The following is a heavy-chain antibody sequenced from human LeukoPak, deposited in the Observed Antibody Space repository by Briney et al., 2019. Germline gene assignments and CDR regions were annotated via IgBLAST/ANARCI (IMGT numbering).Heavy chain of an antibody. V-gene: IGHV3-11*01. J-gene: IGHJ4*02. CDR2: ISPGGNTI. D-gene: IGHD6-19*01. CDR3: AAGRDIAVAGPGGYFDY. CDR1: GFTFSDYH. Sequence: GASPRLSCAASGFTFSDYHMNWIRQAPGKGLEWVSYISPGGNTIYFADSVNGRFTLSRDSARNSLSLQMNSLTAEDTAVYYCAAGRDIAVAGPGGYFDYWGRGTLVTVSS.